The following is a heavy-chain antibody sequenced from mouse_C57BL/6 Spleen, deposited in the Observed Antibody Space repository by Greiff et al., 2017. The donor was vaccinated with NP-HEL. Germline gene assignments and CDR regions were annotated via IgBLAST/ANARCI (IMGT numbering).Heavy chain of an antibody. J-gene: IGHJ1*03. V-gene: IGHV1-55*01. CDR1: GYTFTSYW. CDR3: ARVPTGTGYFDV. D-gene: IGHD4-1*02. Sequence: QVHVKQPGAELVKPGASVKMSCKASGYTFTSYWITWVKQRPGQGLEWIGDIYPGSGSTNYNEKFKSKATLTVDTSSSTAYMQLSSLTSEDSAVYYCARVPTGTGYFDVWGTGTTVTVSS. CDR2: IYPGSGST.